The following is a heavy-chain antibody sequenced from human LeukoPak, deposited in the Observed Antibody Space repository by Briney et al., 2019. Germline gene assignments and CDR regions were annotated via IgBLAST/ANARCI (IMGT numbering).Heavy chain of an antibody. J-gene: IGHJ4*02. Sequence: SVKVSCKAYGGTFSTYAISWVRQAPGQGLEWMGGIIPILGTANYAQRFQGRVTITADESTSTAYMELSSLRSEDTAVYYCATSPTSDSPGYWGQGTLVTVSS. D-gene: IGHD2-21*02. CDR2: IIPILGTA. CDR1: GGTFSTYA. V-gene: IGHV1-69*01. CDR3: ATSPTSDSPGY.